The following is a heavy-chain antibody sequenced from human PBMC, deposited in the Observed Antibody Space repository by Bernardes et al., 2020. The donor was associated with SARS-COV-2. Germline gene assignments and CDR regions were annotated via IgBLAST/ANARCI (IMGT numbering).Heavy chain of an antibody. J-gene: IGHJ5*02. CDR1: GFTFSSYA. CDR2: ISYDGSNK. CDR3: ARDTLEQWLDSGNWFDP. D-gene: IGHD6-19*01. Sequence: GGSLRLSCAASGFTFSSYAMHWVHQAPGKGLEWVAVISYDGSNKYYADSVKGRFTISRDNSKNTLYLQMNSLRAEDTAVYYCARDTLEQWLDSGNWFDPWGQGTLVTVSS. V-gene: IGHV3-30-3*01.